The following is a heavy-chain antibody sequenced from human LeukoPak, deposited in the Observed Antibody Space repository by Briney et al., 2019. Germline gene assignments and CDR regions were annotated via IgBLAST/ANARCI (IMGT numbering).Heavy chain of an antibody. CDR3: ASHQARARLFYFDY. V-gene: IGHV1-69*04. Sequence: ASVKVSCKASGGTFSSYAISWVRQAPGQGLEWMGRIIPILGIANYAQKFQGRVTITADKSTSTAYMELSSLRSEDTAVYYCASHQARARLFYFDYWGQGTLVIVSS. J-gene: IGHJ4*02. D-gene: IGHD6-6*01. CDR2: IIPILGIA. CDR1: GGTFSSYA.